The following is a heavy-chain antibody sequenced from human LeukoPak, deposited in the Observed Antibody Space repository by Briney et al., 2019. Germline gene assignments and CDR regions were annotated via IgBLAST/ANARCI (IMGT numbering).Heavy chain of an antibody. CDR3: ASNIWDVAARPKYYFDY. J-gene: IGHJ4*02. CDR1: GFTFSSYA. D-gene: IGHD6-6*01. V-gene: IGHV3-30-3*01. CDR2: ISYDGSNK. Sequence: SLRLSCAASGFTFSSYAIHWVRQAPGKGLEWVAVISYDGSNKYYADSVKGRFTISRDNSKNTLYLQMNSLRAEDTAVYYCASNIWDVAARPKYYFDYWGQGTLVTVSS.